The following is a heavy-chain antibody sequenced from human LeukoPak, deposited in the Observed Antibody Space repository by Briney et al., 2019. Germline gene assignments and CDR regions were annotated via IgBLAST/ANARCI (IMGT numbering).Heavy chain of an antibody. CDR2: ISYDGSNK. J-gene: IGHJ4*02. Sequence: PGGSLRLSCAASGFTFSSYAMHWVRQAPGKGLEWVAVISYDGSNKYYADSVKGRFTISRDNSKNTLYLQMNSLRAEDTAVYYCAKGASSGLDYWGQGTLVTVSS. V-gene: IGHV3-30*04. D-gene: IGHD6-25*01. CDR1: GFTFSSYA. CDR3: AKGASSGLDY.